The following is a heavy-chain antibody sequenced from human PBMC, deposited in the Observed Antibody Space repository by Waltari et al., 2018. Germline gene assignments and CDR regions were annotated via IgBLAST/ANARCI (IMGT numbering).Heavy chain of an antibody. CDR2: IIPIFGTA. Sequence: QVQLVQSGAEVKKPGSSVKVSCKASGGTFSSYAISWVRQAPGQGLEWMGGIIPIFGTANYAQKVQGRVTITADKSTSTAYMELSSLRSEDTAVYYCARDGPGVVIAEGGWFDPWGQGTLVTVSS. CDR3: ARDGPGVVIAEGGWFDP. D-gene: IGHD2-21*01. CDR1: GGTFSSYA. V-gene: IGHV1-69*14. J-gene: IGHJ5*02.